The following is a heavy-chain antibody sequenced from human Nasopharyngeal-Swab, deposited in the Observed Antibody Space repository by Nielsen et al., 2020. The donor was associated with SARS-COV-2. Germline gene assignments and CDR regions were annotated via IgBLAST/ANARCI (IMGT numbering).Heavy chain of an antibody. V-gene: IGHV4-39*07. J-gene: IGHJ4*02. D-gene: IGHD3-3*01. CDR2: IYYSGST. Sequence: WTRQPPGKGLEWIGSIYYSGSTYYNPSLKSRVTISVDTSKNQFSLKLSSVTAADTAVYYCARGEDYDFWSGYFSYWGQGTLVTVSS. CDR3: ARGEDYDFWSGYFSY.